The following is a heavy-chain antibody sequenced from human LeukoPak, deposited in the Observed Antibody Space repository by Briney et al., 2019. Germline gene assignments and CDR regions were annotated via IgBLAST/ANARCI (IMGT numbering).Heavy chain of an antibody. J-gene: IGHJ4*02. CDR3: ARGRRDGYFHY. V-gene: IGHV3-74*03. CDR2: ISADGSST. Sequence: PGGSLRLSCAVSGFTFSSHWMHWVRQGPGKGLVWVSRISADGSSTSYADSMKGRFTISRDNAKKTLYLQMTSPGAEDTAVYYCARGRRDGYFHYWGQGTLVTVSS. CDR1: GFTFSSHW.